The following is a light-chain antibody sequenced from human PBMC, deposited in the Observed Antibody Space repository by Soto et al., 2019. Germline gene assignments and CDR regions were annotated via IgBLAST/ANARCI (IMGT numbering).Light chain of an antibody. Sequence: QSVLTQPASVSGSPGQSITISCTGTSSDVGGYNYVSWYQQHPGKAPKLMIYDVSNRPSGVSNRFSGSKSGNTASLTISGLQAEDEADYYCRSYTSSSTLVFGGGTQQTV. J-gene: IGLJ2*01. CDR2: DVS. CDR1: SSDVGGYNY. V-gene: IGLV2-14*01. CDR3: RSYTSSSTLV.